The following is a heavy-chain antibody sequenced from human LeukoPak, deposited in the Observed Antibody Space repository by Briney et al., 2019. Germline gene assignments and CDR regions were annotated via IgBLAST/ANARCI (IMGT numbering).Heavy chain of an antibody. Sequence: ASVKVSCKASGYTFTSYYMHWVRQAPGQGLGWMGIINPSGGSTSYAQKFQGRVTMTRDMSTSTVYMELSSLRSEDTAVYYCARDRHYDILTGYYDYWGQGTLVTVSS. CDR2: INPSGGST. CDR1: GYTFTSYY. D-gene: IGHD3-9*01. CDR3: ARDRHYDILTGYYDY. V-gene: IGHV1-46*01. J-gene: IGHJ4*02.